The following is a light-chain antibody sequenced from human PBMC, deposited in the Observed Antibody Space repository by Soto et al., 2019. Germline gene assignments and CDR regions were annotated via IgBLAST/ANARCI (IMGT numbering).Light chain of an antibody. J-gene: IGKJ4*01. Sequence: EIVLTQSPATLSVSPGERATLSCRASQSVSGHLDWYQQKPGQAPRLLIYDASTRATGIPARFSGSGSGAEFTLTISSLQSEDFAIYYCQQYNNWPRATFGGGTKV. CDR2: DAS. V-gene: IGKV3-15*01. CDR3: QQYNNWPRAT. CDR1: QSVSGH.